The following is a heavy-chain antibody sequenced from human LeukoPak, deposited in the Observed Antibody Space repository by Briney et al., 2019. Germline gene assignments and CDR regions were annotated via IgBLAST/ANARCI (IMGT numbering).Heavy chain of an antibody. Sequence: GRSLRLSCAASGFTFDDYPMHGVRQAPGKGLEWVSDIIWNSGIIGYADSVKGPFTISRDNANNSLYLQMNSLRAQDTPFYYGAKDMGYGSGSYYIYYGMDVWGQGTTVTVSS. J-gene: IGHJ6*02. V-gene: IGHV3-9*01. CDR1: GFTFDDYP. CDR3: AKDMGYGSGSYYIYYGMDV. D-gene: IGHD3-10*01. CDR2: IIWNSGII.